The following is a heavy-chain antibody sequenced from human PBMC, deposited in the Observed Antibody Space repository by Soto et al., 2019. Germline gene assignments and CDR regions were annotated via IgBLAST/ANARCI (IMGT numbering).Heavy chain of an antibody. CDR3: AIVRVADSPLDH. J-gene: IGHJ4*02. Sequence: GGSLRLSCEGSGFIFSNNGMHWVRQAPGKGLEWVAFMSYDGSAKFLADSVKGRFTISRDNSKSTLFLHMSSLRAEDAAMYYCAIVRVADSPLDHWGQGTLVTVSS. CDR1: GFIFSNNG. V-gene: IGHV3-30*02. D-gene: IGHD3-10*02. CDR2: MSYDGSAK.